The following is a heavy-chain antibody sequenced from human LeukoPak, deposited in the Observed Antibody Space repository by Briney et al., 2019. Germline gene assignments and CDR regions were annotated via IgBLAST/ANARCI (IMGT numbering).Heavy chain of an antibody. Sequence: PGGSLRLSCAASGFTFSSYAMSWVRQAPGKGLEWVSAISGSGGSTYYADSVKGRFTISRDNSKNTLYLQMNSLRAEDTAVYYCAKDDLLQGAVAGIPDYWGRGTLVTVSS. D-gene: IGHD6-19*01. CDR1: GFTFSSYA. CDR2: ISGSGGST. CDR3: AKDDLLQGAVAGIPDY. V-gene: IGHV3-23*01. J-gene: IGHJ4*02.